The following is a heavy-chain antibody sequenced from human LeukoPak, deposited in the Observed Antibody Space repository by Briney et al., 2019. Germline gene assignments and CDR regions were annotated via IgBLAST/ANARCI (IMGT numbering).Heavy chain of an antibody. Sequence: PSETLSLTCTVSGGTTSYYYWSWIRQPPGKGLEWIGYVYDSQYTKYNPSLKGRVSISSDTSKSQFSLTLASVTAADTAVYLCARNLSSGRSYLFDYWGQGILVTVSS. D-gene: IGHD3-22*01. J-gene: IGHJ4*02. CDR2: VYDSQYT. CDR1: GGTTSYYY. V-gene: IGHV4-59*08. CDR3: ARNLSSGRSYLFDY.